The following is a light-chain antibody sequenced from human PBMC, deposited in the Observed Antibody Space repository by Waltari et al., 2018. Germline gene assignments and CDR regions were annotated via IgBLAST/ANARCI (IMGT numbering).Light chain of an antibody. CDR2: GKN. V-gene: IGLV3-19*01. J-gene: IGLJ2*01. Sequence: SSELTQDPAVSVALGQTVSITCQGDSLRSYYANWYQQKPGQAPILVIHGKNNRPSGIPDRFSGSSSGNTASLTITGAQAEDEADYYCHSRDNSGQQMFFGGGTKLTVL. CDR3: HSRDNSGQQMF. CDR1: SLRSYY.